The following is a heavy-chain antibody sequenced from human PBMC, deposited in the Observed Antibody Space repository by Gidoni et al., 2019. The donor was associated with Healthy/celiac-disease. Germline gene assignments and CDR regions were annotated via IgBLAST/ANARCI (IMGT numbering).Heavy chain of an antibody. J-gene: IGHJ6*02. CDR3: ARSGDFYGDYGDGMDV. D-gene: IGHD4-17*01. CDR2: IIPIFGTA. Sequence: SSVKVSCKASGGTFSSYAISWVRQAPGQGLEWMGGIIPIFGTANYAQKFQGRVTITADESTSTAYMELSSLRSEDTAVYYCARSGDFYGDYGDGMDVWGQGTTVTVSS. V-gene: IGHV1-69*01. CDR1: GGTFSSYA.